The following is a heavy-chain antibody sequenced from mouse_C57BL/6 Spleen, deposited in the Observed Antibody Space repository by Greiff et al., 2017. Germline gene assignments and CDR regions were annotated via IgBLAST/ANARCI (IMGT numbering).Heavy chain of an antibody. V-gene: IGHV1-69*01. Sequence: QVQLQQPGAKLVMPGASVKLSCKASGYTFTSYWMHWVKQRPGQGLEWIGEIDPSDSYTNYNNMFKGKSTLTVDKSSSTASMLLSSLTSEDSAVYYCAIITTVVARSMDYWGQGTSVTVSS. CDR2: IDPSDSYT. J-gene: IGHJ4*01. D-gene: IGHD1-1*01. CDR1: GYTFTSYW. CDR3: AIITTVVARSMDY.